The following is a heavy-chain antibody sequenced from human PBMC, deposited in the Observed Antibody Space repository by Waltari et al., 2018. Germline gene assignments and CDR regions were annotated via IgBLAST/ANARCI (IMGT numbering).Heavy chain of an antibody. D-gene: IGHD5-12*01. CDR2: IYSGGGT. J-gene: IGHJ3*02. CDR1: GFTVSKNY. V-gene: IGHV3-53*01. CDR3: GNIGAFDI. Sequence: EVQLVESGGGLIQPGGSLRISCAAAGFTVSKNYITWVRQAPGKGLEWVSVIYSGGGTYYADSVRGRFTISRDKVKNTVYLQMNSLRAEDTAVYYCGNIGAFDIWGQGTMVTVSS.